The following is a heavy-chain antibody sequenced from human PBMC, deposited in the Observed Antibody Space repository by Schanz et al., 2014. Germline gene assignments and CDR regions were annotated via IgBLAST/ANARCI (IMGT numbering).Heavy chain of an antibody. Sequence: QLQLQESGPGLVKPSETLSLTCTVSGGSISSGSYYWNWIRQPAGKGLEWIGRVYTSGSTYYNPSLKSRVTISVDTSKNQFSLNLSSATAADTAVYYCARDRGHGDLPGDIWGQGTMVTVSS. CDR1: GGSISSGSYY. J-gene: IGHJ3*02. V-gene: IGHV4-61*02. D-gene: IGHD4-17*01. CDR2: VYTSGST. CDR3: ARDRGHGDLPGDI.